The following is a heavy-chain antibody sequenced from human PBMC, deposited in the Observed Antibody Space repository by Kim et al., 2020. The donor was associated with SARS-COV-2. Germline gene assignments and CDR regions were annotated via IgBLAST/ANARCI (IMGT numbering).Heavy chain of an antibody. J-gene: IGHJ3*02. D-gene: IGHD6-19*01. CDR3: AKGGIAVAGDAFDI. V-gene: IGHV3-30*18. CDR2: ISYDGSNK. Sequence: GGSLRLSCAASGFTFSSYGMHWVRQAPGKGLEWVAVISYDGSNKYYADSVKGRFTISRDNSKNTLYLQMNSLRAEDTAVYYCAKGGIAVAGDAFDIWCQGTMVTVSS. CDR1: GFTFSSYG.